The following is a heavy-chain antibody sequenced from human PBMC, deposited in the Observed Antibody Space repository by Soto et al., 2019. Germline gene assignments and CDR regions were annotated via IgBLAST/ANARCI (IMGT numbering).Heavy chain of an antibody. V-gene: IGHV1-18*01. Sequence: QVHLVQSGAEVKKPGASVKVSCQGSGYAFTTYGITWVRQAPGQGLEGMGWISAHNGNTNYAQKLQGRVTVTRDTSTSTAYMELRSLIYDDTAVYYCARGRYGDYWGQGALVTVSS. D-gene: IGHD1-1*01. CDR1: GYAFTTYG. J-gene: IGHJ4*02. CDR2: ISAHNGNT. CDR3: ARGRYGDY.